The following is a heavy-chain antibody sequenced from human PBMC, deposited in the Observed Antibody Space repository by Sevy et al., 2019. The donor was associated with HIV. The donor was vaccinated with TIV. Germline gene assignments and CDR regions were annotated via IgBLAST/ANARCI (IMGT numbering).Heavy chain of an antibody. Sequence: GGSLRLSCAASGSTFSSYWMYWVRQAPGKGLGWVSRINGDGTNTNYADSVKGRFTISRDNAKNTLYLQMHSLRAEDTAVYFCATVNWGPGYWGQGTQVTVSS. CDR1: GSTFSSYW. D-gene: IGHD7-27*01. CDR3: ATVNWGPGY. J-gene: IGHJ4*02. CDR2: INGDGTNT. V-gene: IGHV3-74*01.